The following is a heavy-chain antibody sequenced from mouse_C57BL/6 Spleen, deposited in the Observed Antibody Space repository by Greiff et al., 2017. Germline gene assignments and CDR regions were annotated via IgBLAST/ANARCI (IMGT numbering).Heavy chain of an antibody. Sequence: VQLQQPGAELVRPGSSVKLSCKASGFTFTSYCMHWVKQRPIQGLEWIGKIDPSDSETPYNPKFKDKATLTVDTSTSTAYMQLSSLTAEDAEVAYWARRTLLGNCDYWGQGTTLTVSS. CDR1: GFTFTSYC. CDR3: ARRTLLGNCDY. V-gene: IGHV1-52*01. J-gene: IGHJ2*01. CDR2: IDPSDSET.